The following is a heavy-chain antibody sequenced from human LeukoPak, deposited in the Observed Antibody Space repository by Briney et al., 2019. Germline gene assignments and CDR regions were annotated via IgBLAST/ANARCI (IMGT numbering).Heavy chain of an antibody. J-gene: IGHJ4*02. Sequence: GRSLRLSCAASGFTFSSYAMSWVPHAPAKGLEWVSAISGSGGSTYYADSAKGRFTISRDNSKNTLYLQMNSMRAEDTAVYYCARGQVDYWGQGTLVTVSS. V-gene: IGHV3-23*01. CDR2: ISGSGGST. CDR1: GFTFSSYA. CDR3: ARGQVDY.